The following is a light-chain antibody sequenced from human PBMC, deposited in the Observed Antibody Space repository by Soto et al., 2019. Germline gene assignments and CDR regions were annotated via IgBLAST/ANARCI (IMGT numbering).Light chain of an antibody. CDR2: TAT. V-gene: IGKV1-39*01. CDR1: QNIGTY. Sequence: DIQMTQSPSSLSASVGDTVSITCRAGQNIGTYVNWYQQKPGQAPKLLIYTATHLEGGVPSRFSGGKSGTDFTLTLNNLQRDDFATYYCQQSFSAPYTFGQGTRLDIK. J-gene: IGKJ2*01. CDR3: QQSFSAPYT.